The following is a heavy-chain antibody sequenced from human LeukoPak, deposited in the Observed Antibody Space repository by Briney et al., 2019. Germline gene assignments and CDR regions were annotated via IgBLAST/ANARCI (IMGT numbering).Heavy chain of an antibody. CDR1: GFTFSDYS. V-gene: IGHV3-48*04. CDR2: IGISSGNT. J-gene: IGHJ4*02. Sequence: GGSLRLSCAASGFTFSDYSMNWVRQAPGKGLEWISWIGISSGNTKYADSVKGRFTISGDNAKNSLYLQMNSLRAEDTAVYYCASKRIAAVAPFGYWGQGTLVTVSS. D-gene: IGHD6-13*01. CDR3: ASKRIAAVAPFGY.